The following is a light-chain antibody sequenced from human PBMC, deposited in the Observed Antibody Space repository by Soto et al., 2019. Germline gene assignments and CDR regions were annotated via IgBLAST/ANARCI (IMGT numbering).Light chain of an antibody. J-gene: IGKJ1*01. Sequence: DIPTTQSPSTVSASVGDRDTITCRASQTISSWLAWYQQKPGKAPKLLIYKASTLKSGVPSRFSGSGSGTEFTLTISSLQPDDFATYYCQHYNSYSEAFGQGTMVDVK. CDR3: QHYNSYSEA. CDR2: KAS. CDR1: QTISSW. V-gene: IGKV1-5*03.